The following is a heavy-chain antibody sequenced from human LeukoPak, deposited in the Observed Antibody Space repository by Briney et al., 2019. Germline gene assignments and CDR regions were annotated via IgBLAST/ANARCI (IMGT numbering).Heavy chain of an antibody. Sequence: ASVKVSCKTSGYTFTSHYMHWVRQAPGQGLEWMGAINPSGGRTNYAQKFQGRVTMTRDTSTSTVYMELSGLRSEDTAVYYCAREKAMVGKTFDFWGQGILVTVSS. D-gene: IGHD5-18*01. V-gene: IGHV1-46*01. CDR2: INPSGGRT. CDR3: AREKAMVGKTFDF. CDR1: GYTFTSHY. J-gene: IGHJ4*02.